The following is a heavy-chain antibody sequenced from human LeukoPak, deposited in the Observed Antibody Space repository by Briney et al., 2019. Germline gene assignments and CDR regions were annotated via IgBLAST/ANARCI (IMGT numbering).Heavy chain of an antibody. CDR3: ARVTRFTQFGELWFDS. V-gene: IGHV4-34*01. J-gene: IGHJ5*01. CDR1: GGSFSSYY. CDR2: ITHSRST. D-gene: IGHD3-10*01. Sequence: KPSENLSLTCAVYGGSFSSYYWSWIRHSPGKGLEWIGEITHSRSTNYNPSFKSRVTISLDTSKSQFSLKLTSVTAADTAVYYCARVTRFTQFGELWFDSWGQGTLLTVSS.